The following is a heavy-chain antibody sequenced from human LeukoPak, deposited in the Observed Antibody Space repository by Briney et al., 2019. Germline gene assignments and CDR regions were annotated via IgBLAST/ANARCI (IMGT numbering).Heavy chain of an antibody. D-gene: IGHD3-16*01. J-gene: IGHJ4*02. V-gene: IGHV3-48*01. CDR2: ISSSSTTI. CDR1: GFTVSSNY. CDR3: ARYRLGELSFDYFDY. Sequence: GGSLRLSCAASGFTVSSNYMSWVRQAPGKGLEWVSYISSSSTTIYYADSVKGRFTISRDNAKNSLYLQMNSLRAEDTAVYYCARYRLGELSFDYFDYWGQGTLVTVSS.